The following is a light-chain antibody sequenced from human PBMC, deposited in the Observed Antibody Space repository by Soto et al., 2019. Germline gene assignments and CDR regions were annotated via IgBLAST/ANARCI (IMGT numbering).Light chain of an antibody. CDR3: QQRGNCPPIT. Sequence: EIVLTQSPATLSLSPGERATLSCSASQSVSTYLAWLQHKPGQTPRLLIYDASHRATGSPARFSGSGSGTDFTLNISSLEPEDFAGYYCQQRGNCPPITFGQGTRLEIK. J-gene: IGKJ5*01. CDR1: QSVSTY. CDR2: DAS. V-gene: IGKV3-11*01.